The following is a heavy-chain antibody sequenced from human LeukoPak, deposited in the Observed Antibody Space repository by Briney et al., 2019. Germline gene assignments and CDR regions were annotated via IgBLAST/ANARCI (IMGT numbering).Heavy chain of an antibody. D-gene: IGHD3-10*02. CDR2: ISSSGGTT. Sequence: GGSLRLSCAASGFTFSSYAMNWVRQAPGKGLEWVSTISSSGGTTYYADSVKGRFTISRDYSKNTLYLQMNSLRAEDTAVYYCAELGITMIGGVWGKGTTVTISS. CDR1: GFTFSSYA. CDR3: AELGITMIGGV. V-gene: IGHV3-23*01. J-gene: IGHJ6*04.